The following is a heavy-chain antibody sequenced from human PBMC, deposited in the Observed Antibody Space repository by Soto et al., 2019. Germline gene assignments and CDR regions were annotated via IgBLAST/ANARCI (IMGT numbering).Heavy chain of an antibody. V-gene: IGHV1-69*08. CDR2: VIPILGRA. D-gene: IGHD2-2*01. CDR1: GGTFSSYT. Sequence: QVQLVQSGAEVKNPGSSVTVSCKASGGTFSSYTISWVRQAPGQGREWMGRVIPILGRATYAQKFQGRVTITADKSTSTAYMEMSSLRSEDTAVYYCARERGSTRCCNYNFDYWGQGTLVTVSS. CDR3: ARERGSTRCCNYNFDY. J-gene: IGHJ4*02.